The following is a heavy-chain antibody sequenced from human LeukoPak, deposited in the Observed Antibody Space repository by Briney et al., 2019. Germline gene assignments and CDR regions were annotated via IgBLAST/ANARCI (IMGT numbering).Heavy chain of an antibody. Sequence: SETLSLTCTVSGYSISSGYYWGWIRQPPGKGLEWIGYIYYSGNTYYNPSLKSRVTISLDTSKNQFSLKLSSVTAADTAVYYCARGSGYSWFDYWGQGTLVTVSS. CDR2: IYYSGNT. J-gene: IGHJ4*02. CDR1: GYSISSGYY. D-gene: IGHD5-18*01. V-gene: IGHV4-38-2*02. CDR3: ARGSGYSWFDY.